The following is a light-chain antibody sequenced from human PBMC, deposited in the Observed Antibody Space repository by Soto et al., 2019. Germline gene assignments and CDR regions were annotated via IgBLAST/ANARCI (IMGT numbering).Light chain of an antibody. CDR2: DND. V-gene: IGLV1-51*01. CDR3: ATWDGSLSAVV. CDR1: SSNIGNNF. Sequence: QSVLTQPPSVSAAPGQKVTISCSGSSSNIGNNFVSWYQQLPGTAPKLLIYDNDKRPSGIPDRFSGSKSGTSATLCITGLQTGDEADYYCATWDGSLSAVVFGGGTKLTVL. J-gene: IGLJ2*01.